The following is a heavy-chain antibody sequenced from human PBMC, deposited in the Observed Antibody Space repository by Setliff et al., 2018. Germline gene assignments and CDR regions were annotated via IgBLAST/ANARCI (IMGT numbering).Heavy chain of an antibody. CDR1: GFTFDDYA. CDR2: ISWNSGSI. V-gene: IGHV3-9*01. Sequence: LRLSCAASGFTFDDYAMHWVRQAPGKGLVWVSGISWNSGSIGYADSVKGRFTISRDNAKNSRYLQMNSLRAEDTALYYCAKGLHQSIVGATYPDYWGQGTLVTGSS. D-gene: IGHD1-26*01. CDR3: AKGLHQSIVGATYPDY. J-gene: IGHJ4*02.